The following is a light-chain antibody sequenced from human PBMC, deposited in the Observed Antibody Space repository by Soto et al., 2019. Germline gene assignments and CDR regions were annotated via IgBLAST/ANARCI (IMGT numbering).Light chain of an antibody. Sequence: DFQMTQSPSSVSASVGDSVTITCRASQGISSNLVWNQQKPGKAPKLLIYSASTLQSGVPSRFSGSGSGTDFTLTNTSLQPEDFASYYCQQANTFPLSFGQGTKVEIK. CDR3: QQANTFPLS. V-gene: IGKV1-12*01. CDR1: QGISSN. J-gene: IGKJ1*01. CDR2: SAS.